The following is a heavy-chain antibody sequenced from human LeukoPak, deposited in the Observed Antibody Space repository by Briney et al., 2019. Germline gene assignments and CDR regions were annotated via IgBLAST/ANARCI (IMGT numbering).Heavy chain of an antibody. CDR3: ARATLDYYYDSSGYTTWFDP. CDR2: INHSGST. CDR1: GGSFSGYY. V-gene: IGHV4-34*01. Sequence: SETLSLTCAVYGGSFSGYYWSWIRQPPGKGLEWIGEINHSGSTNYNPSLKSRVTISVDTSKNQFSLKLSSVTAADTAVHYCARATLDYYYDSSGYTTWFDPWGQGTLVTVSS. D-gene: IGHD3-22*01. J-gene: IGHJ5*02.